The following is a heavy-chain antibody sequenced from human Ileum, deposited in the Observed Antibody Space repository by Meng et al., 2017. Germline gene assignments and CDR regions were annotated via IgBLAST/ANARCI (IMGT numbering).Heavy chain of an antibody. CDR2: VYHSGST. CDR3: ARADYVRYFDL. D-gene: IGHD3-10*02. Sequence: VQRQESGPGRGRPSGTRSLTCAASGGSIESKNWWTWIRQPPGQGLEWIGEVYHSGSTNYNPSLQSRVTISIDNSKNRFSLSLNSVTAADTAIYYCARADYVRYFDLWGRGTLVTVSS. CDR1: GGSIESKNW. V-gene: IGHV4-4*02. J-gene: IGHJ2*01.